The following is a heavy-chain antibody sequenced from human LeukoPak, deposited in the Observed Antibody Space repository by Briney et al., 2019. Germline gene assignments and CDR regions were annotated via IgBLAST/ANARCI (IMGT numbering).Heavy chain of an antibody. V-gene: IGHV1-46*01. CDR3: ASTSGSYSAGLYYFDY. J-gene: IGHJ4*02. D-gene: IGHD1-26*01. CDR1: GGTFSNFA. CDR2: INPSGGST. Sequence: GASVKVSCKASGGTFSNFAISWVRQAPGQGLEWMGIINPSGGSTSYAQKFQGRVTMTRDMSTSTVCMELSSLRSEDTAVYYCASTSGSYSAGLYYFDYWGQGTLVTVSS.